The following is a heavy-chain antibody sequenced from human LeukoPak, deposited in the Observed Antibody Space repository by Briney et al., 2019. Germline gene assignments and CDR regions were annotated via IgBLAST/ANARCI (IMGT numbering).Heavy chain of an antibody. CDR3: AREVAGIQLLDY. D-gene: IGHD5-18*01. CDR2: IYYSGST. CDR1: GGSISSYY. V-gene: IGHV4-59*01. J-gene: IGHJ4*02. Sequence: PSETLSLTCTVSGGSISSYYWSWIRQPPGKGLEWIGTIYYSGSTKNNPSLKSRVTISVDTSKNQFSLKLSSVTAADTAVYYCAREVAGIQLLDYWGQGTLVTVSS.